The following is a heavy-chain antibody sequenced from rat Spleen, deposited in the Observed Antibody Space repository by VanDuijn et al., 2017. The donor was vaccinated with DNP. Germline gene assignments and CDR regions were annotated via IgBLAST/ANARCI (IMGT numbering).Heavy chain of an antibody. Sequence: EVQLVESGGGLVQPGGSLKLSCAASGFTFSDYDMAWVRQAPTKGLEWVASISTSGGSTYYRDSVKGRFTVSRDNAKSTLYLQMDSLRSEDTATYYCARPGYYDGSYYTLGYFDYWGQGVMVTVSS. CDR1: GFTFSDYD. CDR3: ARPGYYDGSYYTLGYFDY. V-gene: IGHV5S23*01. CDR2: ISTSGGST. J-gene: IGHJ2*01. D-gene: IGHD1-12*02.